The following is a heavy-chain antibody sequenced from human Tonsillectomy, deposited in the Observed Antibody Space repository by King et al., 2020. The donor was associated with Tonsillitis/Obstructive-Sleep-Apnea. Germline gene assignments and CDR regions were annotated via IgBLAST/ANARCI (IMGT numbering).Heavy chain of an antibody. CDR3: ASGKVAVITTTGWFDP. J-gene: IGHJ5*02. D-gene: IGHD3-22*01. CDR1: GFTFSSYA. Sequence: VQLVESGGGLVQPGGSLRLSCAASGFTFSSYAMHWVRQAPGKGLEYVSAISSNGGSTYYANSVKGRFTISRDNSKNTLYLQMGSLRAEDMAVYYCASGKVAVITTTGWFDPWGQGTLVTVSS. V-gene: IGHV3-64*01. CDR2: ISSNGGST.